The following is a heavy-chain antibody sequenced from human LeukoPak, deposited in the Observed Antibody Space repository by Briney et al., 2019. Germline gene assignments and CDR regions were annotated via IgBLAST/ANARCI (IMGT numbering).Heavy chain of an antibody. CDR1: GFSFSGHW. CDR3: ARGPSSNWSGLDF. V-gene: IGHV3-74*01. CDR2: ISSTGSTT. D-gene: IGHD6-13*01. J-gene: IGHJ4*02. Sequence: GGSLRLSCAASGFSFSGHWMHWARQLPGKGLVWVSRISSTGSTTSYADSVKGRFTVSRDNAKNTLYLQVNNLRAEDTAVYYCARGPSSNWSGLDFWGQGTLLTVSS.